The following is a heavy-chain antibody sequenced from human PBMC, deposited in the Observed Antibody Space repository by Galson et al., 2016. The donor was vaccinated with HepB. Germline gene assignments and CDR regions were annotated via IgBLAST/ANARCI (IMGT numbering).Heavy chain of an antibody. CDR3: ARHVAVPGTRGFDS. Sequence: SETLSLTCTVSGDSMTSNWWSWVRQPTGQALDWIGEAYHSGSTHYNQSLNNRVTLSIDTSNNQLSLELNFVTAADTAIYYCARHVAVPGTRGFDSWGQGTLVTVSS. D-gene: IGHD6-19*01. J-gene: IGHJ4*02. CDR1: GDSMTSNW. V-gene: IGHV4-4*02. CDR2: AYHSGST.